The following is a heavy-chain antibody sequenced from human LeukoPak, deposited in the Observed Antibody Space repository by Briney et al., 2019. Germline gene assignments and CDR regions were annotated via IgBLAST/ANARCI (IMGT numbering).Heavy chain of an antibody. CDR2: IYYSGST. V-gene: IGHV4-59*01. D-gene: IGHD3-22*01. J-gene: IGHJ3*02. Sequence: PSETLSLTCTVSGGSISSYYWSWIRQPPGKGLEWIGYIYYSGSTNYNPSLKSRVTISVDTSKNQFSLKLSSVTAADTAVYYCATGGSRLDYYDSSGYYGLGAFDIWGQGTMVTVSS. CDR3: ATGGSRLDYYDSSGYYGLGAFDI. CDR1: GGSISSYY.